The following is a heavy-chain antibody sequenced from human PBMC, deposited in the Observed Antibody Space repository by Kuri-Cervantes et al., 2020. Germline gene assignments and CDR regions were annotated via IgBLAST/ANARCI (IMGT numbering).Heavy chain of an antibody. D-gene: IGHD7-27*01. CDR2: ISGSGGST. V-gene: IGHV3-23*01. CDR1: GFTFSSYA. CDR3: AKDGKPSGLTGMYFDY. J-gene: IGHJ4*02. Sequence: GESLKISCAASGFTFSSYAMSWVRQAPGKGLEWVSAISGSGGSTYYADSVKGRFTISRDNSKNTLYLQMNSLRAEDTAVYYCAKDGKPSGLTGMYFDYWGQGTLVTVSS.